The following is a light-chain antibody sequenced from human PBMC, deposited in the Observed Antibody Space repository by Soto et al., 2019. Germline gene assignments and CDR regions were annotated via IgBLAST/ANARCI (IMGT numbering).Light chain of an antibody. V-gene: IGKV3-11*01. CDR1: QSVSSY. CDR3: QQRTHWPPYT. J-gene: IGKJ2*01. CDR2: ATT. Sequence: IVLTQSPATLSLSPGERATLSCRASQSVSSYLAWYQQKTGQGPRLLIFATTTRATGIPARFSGSGSGTDFTLTISRLEPEDFAVYYCQQRTHWPPYTFGQGTRLEIK.